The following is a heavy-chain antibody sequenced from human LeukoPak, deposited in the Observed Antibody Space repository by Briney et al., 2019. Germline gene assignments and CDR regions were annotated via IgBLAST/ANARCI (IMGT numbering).Heavy chain of an antibody. V-gene: IGHV4-28*01. CDR2: IYYSGST. CDR1: GFTFSSFAM. CDR3: ARTPRRADFDY. J-gene: IGHJ4*02. Sequence: LRLSCAASGFTFSSFAMGWVRQAPGKGLEWIGYIYYSGSTYYNPSLKSRVTMSVDTSKNQFSLKLSSVTAVDTAVYYCARTPRRADFDYWGQGTLVTVSS.